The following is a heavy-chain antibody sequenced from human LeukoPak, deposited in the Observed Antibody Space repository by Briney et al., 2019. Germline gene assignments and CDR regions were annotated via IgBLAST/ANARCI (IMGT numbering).Heavy chain of an antibody. D-gene: IGHD3-10*01. V-gene: IGHV4-34*01. CDR2: INHSGST. CDR3: AVSLNPQFAYYYGMDV. CDR1: GGSFSGYY. J-gene: IGHJ6*02. Sequence: SETLSLTCAVFGGSFSGYYWSWFRQPPGKGLEWIGEINHSGSTNYKPSLKSRVTISVDTSKNQFSLKLSSVTAADTAVYYCAVSLNPQFAYYYGMDVWGQGTTVTVSS.